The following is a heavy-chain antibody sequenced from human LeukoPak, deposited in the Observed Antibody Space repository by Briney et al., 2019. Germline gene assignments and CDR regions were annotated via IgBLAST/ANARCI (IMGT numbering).Heavy chain of an antibody. J-gene: IGHJ4*02. CDR2: ISGSGGST. V-gene: IGHV3-23*01. CDR1: GFTFSSYA. CDR3: ARDDYGDYTRFDY. D-gene: IGHD4-17*01. Sequence: GGSLRLSCAASGFTFSSYAMSWVRQAPGKGLEWVSAISGSGGSTYYADSVKGRFTISRDNAKNSLYLQMNSLRAEDTAVYYCARDDYGDYTRFDYWGQGTLVTVSS.